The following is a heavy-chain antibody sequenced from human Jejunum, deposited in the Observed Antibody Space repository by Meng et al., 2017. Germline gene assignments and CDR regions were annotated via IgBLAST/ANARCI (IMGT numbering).Heavy chain of an antibody. J-gene: IGHJ5*02. Sequence: QVQLQESGPGLVKPAQTLSLTCTVSGGSINTGDYYWSWIRQPPGKGLEWIAYIYYSGSSYSKSSLRSRVIISIDTSKNQFSLILSAVTAADTAVYYCARHAVIAVIRHGFDPWGQGTLVTVSS. CDR2: IYYSGSS. D-gene: IGHD6-19*01. CDR1: GGSINTGDYY. V-gene: IGHV4-30-4*01. CDR3: ARHAVIAVIRHGFDP.